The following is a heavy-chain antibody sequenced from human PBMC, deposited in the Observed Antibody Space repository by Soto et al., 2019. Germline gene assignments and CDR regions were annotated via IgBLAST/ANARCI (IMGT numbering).Heavy chain of an antibody. D-gene: IGHD3-22*01. J-gene: IGHJ5*02. CDR3: ARGLGRSYSESSDYFHLDL. Sequence: EVQLVESGGGLIQPGGSLRLSCAASGFTVSSNYMSWVRQAPGKGLEWVSVMYSGGSTFYADSVKGRFTISRDISKNTPYLQMDSLRAKDMAVYYCARGLGRSYSESSDYFHLDLWGQGTLLTVSS. V-gene: IGHV3-53*01. CDR2: MYSGGST. CDR1: GFTVSSNY.